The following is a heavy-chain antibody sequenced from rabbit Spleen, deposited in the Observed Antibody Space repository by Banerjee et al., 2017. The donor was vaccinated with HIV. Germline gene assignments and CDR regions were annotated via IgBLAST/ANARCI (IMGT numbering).Heavy chain of an antibody. Sequence: QEQLVESGGDLVEPGASLTLTCTASGFTISSNHYMCWVRQAPGKGLEWIACIYAGSSGSTYYASWAKGRFTISKTSSTTVTLQMTSLTAADTATYFCAKDWAVGQYVYYFDLWGQGTLVTVS. CDR3: AKDWAVGQYVYYFDL. V-gene: IGHV1S45*01. J-gene: IGHJ4*01. CDR2: IYAGSSGST. CDR1: GFTISSNHY. D-gene: IGHD4-1*01.